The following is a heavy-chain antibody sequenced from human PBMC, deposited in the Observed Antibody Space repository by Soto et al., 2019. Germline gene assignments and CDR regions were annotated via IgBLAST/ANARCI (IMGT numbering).Heavy chain of an antibody. V-gene: IGHV3-23*01. CDR3: AKQWLVRKVIDF. CDR2: ISCCGGGST. D-gene: IGHD6-19*01. CDR1: GFTFSNYA. Sequence: EVQLLESGGGLVQPGGSLRLSCAASGFTFSNYAMSWVRQAPGKGLEWVSAISCCGGGSTYYADSVKGRFTISRDNSKNTLYLQMNSLRAEDTAVYYCAKQWLVRKVIDFWGPGTLVTVSS. J-gene: IGHJ4*02.